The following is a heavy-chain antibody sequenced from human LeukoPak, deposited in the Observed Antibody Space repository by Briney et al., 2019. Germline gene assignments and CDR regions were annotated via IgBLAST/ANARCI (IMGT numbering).Heavy chain of an antibody. V-gene: IGHV1-2*02. CDR3: ARDWRGYYYYLGV. D-gene: IGHD3-10*01. Sequence: ASVKVSCKASGYTFTDHYIHWVRQAPGQGLEWMGWINPNSGDTNYAQKFEGRVTMTRDTSISTAYMDLSRLRSDDTAVYYCARDWRGYYYYLGVWGEGTTVTVSS. J-gene: IGHJ6*03. CDR2: INPNSGDT. CDR1: GYTFTDHY.